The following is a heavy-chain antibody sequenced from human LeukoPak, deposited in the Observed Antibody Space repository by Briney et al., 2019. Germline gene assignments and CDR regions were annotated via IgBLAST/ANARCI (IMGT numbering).Heavy chain of an antibody. D-gene: IGHD4-17*01. CDR3: AKGSDGDYVRYYFDY. Sequence: PGRSLRLSCAASGFTFDDYAMHWVRQAPGKGLEWVSGISWNSGSIVYADSVKGRFTISRDNAKNSLYLQMNSLRAEDMALYYCAKGSDGDYVRYYFDYWGQGTLVTVSS. V-gene: IGHV3-9*03. CDR1: GFTFDDYA. CDR2: ISWNSGSI. J-gene: IGHJ4*02.